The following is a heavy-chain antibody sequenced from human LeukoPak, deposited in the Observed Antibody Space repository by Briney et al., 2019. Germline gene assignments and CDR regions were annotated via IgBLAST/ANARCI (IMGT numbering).Heavy chain of an antibody. V-gene: IGHV4-4*07. CDR2: IHTSGTT. CDR3: AGHRHGYSGYDDS. Sequence: SETLSLTCTFSGVSINDYYCSWVRQPAGKALEWIGRIHTSGTTHYNPSLNSRVTMSMDASKNQFSLRLDSLSAADMAVYYCAGHRHGYSGYDDSWGQGTLVSVSS. D-gene: IGHD5-12*01. J-gene: IGHJ5*01. CDR1: GVSINDYY.